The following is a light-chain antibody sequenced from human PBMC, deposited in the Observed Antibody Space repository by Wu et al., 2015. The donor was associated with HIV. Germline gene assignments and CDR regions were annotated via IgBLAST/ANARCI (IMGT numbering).Light chain of an antibody. Sequence: EIVLTQSPGTLSLSPGERATLSCRASQSLSSDYLTWYQQKPGQAPRLLVFGASSRATGIPDRFNGSGSGTDFTLTISRLEPEDFAVYYCQQYGSSPITFGQGTRLEIK. V-gene: IGKV3-20*01. J-gene: IGKJ5*01. CDR3: QQYGSSPIT. CDR2: GAS. CDR1: QSLSSDY.